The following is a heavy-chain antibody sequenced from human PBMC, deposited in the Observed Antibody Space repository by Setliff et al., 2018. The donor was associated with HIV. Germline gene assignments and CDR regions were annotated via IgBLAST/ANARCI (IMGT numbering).Heavy chain of an antibody. CDR3: ARDRERGQYSRSAVGGYYYYYMDV. CDR1: GYTLTEVS. D-gene: IGHD6-6*01. V-gene: IGHV1-46*01. Sequence: ASVKVSCKISGYTLTEVSMHWVRQAPGKGLEWMGIINPTSGNTTYAQNFQGRVTLTRDTSTSTVYMELSRLKSEDTAVYYCARDRERGQYSRSAVGGYYYYYMDVWGKGTTVTVSS. J-gene: IGHJ6*03. CDR2: INPTSGNT.